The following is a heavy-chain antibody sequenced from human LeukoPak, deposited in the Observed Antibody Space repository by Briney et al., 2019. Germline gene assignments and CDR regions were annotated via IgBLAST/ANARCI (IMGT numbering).Heavy chain of an antibody. CDR1: GYTFTGYY. D-gene: IGHD6-13*01. Sequence: GASVTVSCKASGYTFTGYYMHWVRQAPGQGLEWMGIINPSGGSTSYAQKFQGRVTMTRDTSTSTVYMELSSLRSEDTAVYYCARDTRYSSSWYNFDYWGQGTLVTVSS. J-gene: IGHJ4*02. CDR3: ARDTRYSSSWYNFDY. CDR2: INPSGGST. V-gene: IGHV1-46*01.